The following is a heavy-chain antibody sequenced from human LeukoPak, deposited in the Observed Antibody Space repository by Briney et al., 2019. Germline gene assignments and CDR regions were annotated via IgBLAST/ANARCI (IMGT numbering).Heavy chain of an antibody. CDR1: GFTFSSYA. J-gene: IGHJ4*02. D-gene: IGHD5-18*01. Sequence: GGSLRLSCAASGFTFSSYAMSWVRQAPGKGLEWVSGISGSGGSTYYADSVKGRFTISRDNSKNTLYLQMNSLRAEDTAVYYCADGYTYGYAYWGQGTLVTVSS. V-gene: IGHV3-23*01. CDR3: ADGYTYGYAY. CDR2: ISGSGGST.